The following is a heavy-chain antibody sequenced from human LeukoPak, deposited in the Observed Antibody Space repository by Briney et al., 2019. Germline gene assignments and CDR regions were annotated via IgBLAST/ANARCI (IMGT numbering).Heavy chain of an antibody. Sequence: SVRVSCKVSGYTLTELSMPWVRQAPGKGLEWVGGFDPEDGETIYAQKFQGRVTMTEDTSTDTAYMELSSLRSEDTAVYYCATALFGSPTRGAFDIWGQGTMVTVSS. D-gene: IGHD3-10*01. V-gene: IGHV1-24*01. CDR2: FDPEDGET. CDR3: ATALFGSPTRGAFDI. J-gene: IGHJ3*02. CDR1: GYTLTELS.